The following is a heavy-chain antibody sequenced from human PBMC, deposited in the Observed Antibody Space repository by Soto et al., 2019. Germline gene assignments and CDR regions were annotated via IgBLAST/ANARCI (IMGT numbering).Heavy chain of an antibody. CDR3: ARNTDHRLVRGWLDP. CDR2: ISHDGSHE. CDR1: GLTFSTSA. V-gene: IGHV3-30-3*01. D-gene: IGHD3-10*01. Sequence: GESLKISCAASGLTFSTSAMHWVRQAPGKGLGWVAMISHDGSHEYYGDSVKGRFSVSRDNSHNILHLQMNSLRIEDTAVYFCARNTDHRLVRGWLDPWGQGTLVTVS. J-gene: IGHJ5*02.